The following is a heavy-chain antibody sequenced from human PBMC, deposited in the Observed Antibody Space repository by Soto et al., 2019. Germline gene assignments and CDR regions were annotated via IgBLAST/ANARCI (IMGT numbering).Heavy chain of an antibody. CDR2: IVVGSGNT. Sequence: SVKVSCKASGFTVSNSAIQWMRQARGESLEWMGWIVVGSGNTNYAQKIQERVTIMRDMSTSTSYMELSSLTSEDTAVYYCVLCTTTSCYGRFDYWGQGTLVTVSS. CDR1: GFTVSNSA. D-gene: IGHD2-2*01. V-gene: IGHV1-58*02. J-gene: IGHJ4*02. CDR3: VLCTTTSCYGRFDY.